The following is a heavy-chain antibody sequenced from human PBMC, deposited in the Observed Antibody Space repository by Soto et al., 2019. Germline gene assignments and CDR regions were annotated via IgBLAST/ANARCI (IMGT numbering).Heavy chain of an antibody. J-gene: IGHJ5*02. CDR3: ARALTGYYDRPYWFDP. D-gene: IGHD3-9*01. Sequence: QLQLQESGSGLVKPSQTLSLTCAVSGGSITSGGFSWSWIRQPPGKGLEWIGYIYHSGSTYYNPSLKSRVTLSVATSKSQFSLNLTSVTAADTAVYYCARALTGYYDRPYWFDPWGQGSLVTVSS. CDR2: IYHSGST. CDR1: GGSITSGGFS. V-gene: IGHV4-30-2*01.